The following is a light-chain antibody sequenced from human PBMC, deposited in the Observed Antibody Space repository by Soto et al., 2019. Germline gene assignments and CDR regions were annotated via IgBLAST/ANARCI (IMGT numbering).Light chain of an antibody. CDR3: MQALQAPLT. CDR2: LGS. J-gene: IGKJ1*01. V-gene: IGKV2-28*01. Sequence: DIVVTQSPLSVPVTLGEPASISCRSSQSLLNSNGYNYLDWYLQKPGQSPQLLIYLGSNRASGVPDRFSGSGSGTDFTLKISRVEAEDVGLYYCMQALQAPLTFGQGTKVDIK. CDR1: QSLLNSNGYNY.